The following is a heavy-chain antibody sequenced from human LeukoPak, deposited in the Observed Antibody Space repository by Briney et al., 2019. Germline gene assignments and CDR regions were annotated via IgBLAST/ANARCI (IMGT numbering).Heavy chain of an antibody. CDR2: IYYSGST. CDR1: GGSISSSSYY. Sequence: SETLSLTCTVSGGSISSSSYYWGRIRQPPGKGLEWIGSIYYSGSTYYNPSLKSRVTISVDTSKNQFSLKLSSVPAAETGVYYCAREIGPIQVRLWGSAFDSWGQGTLVTVSS. J-gene: IGHJ4*02. CDR3: AREIGPIQVRLWGSAFDS. V-gene: IGHV4-39*07. D-gene: IGHD5-18*01.